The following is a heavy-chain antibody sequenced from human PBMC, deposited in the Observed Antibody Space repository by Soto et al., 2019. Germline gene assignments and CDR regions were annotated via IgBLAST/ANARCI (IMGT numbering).Heavy chain of an antibody. CDR1: GYTLTELS. Sequence: GASVKVSCKVSGYTLTELSMHWVRQAPGKGLEWMGGFDPEDGETIYAQKFQGRVTMAEDTSTDTAYMELSSLRSEDTAVYYCATVDSSGWYVPGWGQGTLVTVSS. D-gene: IGHD6-19*01. V-gene: IGHV1-24*01. CDR3: ATVDSSGWYVPG. J-gene: IGHJ4*02. CDR2: FDPEDGET.